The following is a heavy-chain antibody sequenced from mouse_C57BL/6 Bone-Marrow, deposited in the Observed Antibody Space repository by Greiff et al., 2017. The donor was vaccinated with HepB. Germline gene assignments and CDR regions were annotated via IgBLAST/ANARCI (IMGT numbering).Heavy chain of an antibody. CDR2: IYPGGGYT. J-gene: IGHJ2*01. V-gene: IGHV1-63*01. CDR1: GYTFTNYW. Sequence: VQLQQSGAELVRPGTSVKMSCKASGYTFTNYWIGWAKQRPGHGLEWIGDIYPGGGYTNYNEKFKGKATLTADKSSSTAYMQFSSLTSEDSAVYYCARSGTGVFDYWGQGTTLTVSS. D-gene: IGHD4-1*01. CDR3: ARSGTGVFDY.